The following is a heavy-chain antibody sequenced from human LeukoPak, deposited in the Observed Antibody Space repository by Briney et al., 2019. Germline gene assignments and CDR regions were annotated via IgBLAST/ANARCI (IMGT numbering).Heavy chain of an antibody. Sequence: GGSLRLSCAASGFTFSSYSMNWVRQAPGKGLEWVSSISSSSSYIYYADSVKGRFTISRDNSKNTLYLQMNSLRAEDTAVYYCAKLTQQLVGGYFDYWGQGTLVTVSS. D-gene: IGHD6-13*01. J-gene: IGHJ4*02. CDR3: AKLTQQLVGGYFDY. V-gene: IGHV3-21*04. CDR2: ISSSSSYI. CDR1: GFTFSSYS.